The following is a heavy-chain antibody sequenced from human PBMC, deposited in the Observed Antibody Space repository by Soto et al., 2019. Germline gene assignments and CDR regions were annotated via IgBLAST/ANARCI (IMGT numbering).Heavy chain of an antibody. J-gene: IGHJ6*02. V-gene: IGHV5-10-1*01. D-gene: IGHD6-6*01. Sequence: GESLKISCQGSGYRFTNYWISWVRQTPDKGLEWMGRIGPSDSYINYSPSFEGHVTISADKSISTAYLQWTSLKASDTAIYYCARRRDMHSSYHFYFYGMDVWGQGTTATVSS. CDR3: ARRRDMHSSYHFYFYGMDV. CDR2: IGPSDSYI. CDR1: GYRFTNYW.